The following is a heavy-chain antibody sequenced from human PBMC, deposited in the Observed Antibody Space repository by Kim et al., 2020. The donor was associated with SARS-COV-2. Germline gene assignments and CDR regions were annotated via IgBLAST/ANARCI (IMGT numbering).Heavy chain of an antibody. J-gene: IGHJ4*02. CDR1: GGSISSSSYY. Sequence: SETLSFTCTVSGGSISSSSYYWGWIRQPPGKGLEWIGSIYYSGSTYYNPSLKSRVTISVDTSKNQFSLKLSSVTAADTAVYYCARHLSRITIFGVGYWGQGTLVTVSS. D-gene: IGHD3-3*01. CDR2: IYYSGST. CDR3: ARHLSRITIFGVGY. V-gene: IGHV4-39*01.